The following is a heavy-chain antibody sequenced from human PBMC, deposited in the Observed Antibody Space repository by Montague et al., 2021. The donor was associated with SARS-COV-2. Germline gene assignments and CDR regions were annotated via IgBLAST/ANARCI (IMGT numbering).Heavy chain of an antibody. CDR1: GGFFSGYY. J-gene: IGHJ2*01. CDR2: VNPSGST. Sequence: SETLSLTCAVCGGFFSGYYWSWIRQPPGKGLEWIGEVNPSGSTNYNPSLKSRVTISIDTSKNQFSLKLSSVTAAGTAVYYCARGSGWYKYWYFDLWGRGTLVTVSS. CDR3: ARGSGWYKYWYFDL. D-gene: IGHD6-19*01. V-gene: IGHV4-34*01.